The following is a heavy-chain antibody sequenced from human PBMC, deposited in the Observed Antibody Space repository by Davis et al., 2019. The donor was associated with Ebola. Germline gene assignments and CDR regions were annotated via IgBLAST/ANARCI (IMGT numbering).Heavy chain of an antibody. D-gene: IGHD1-26*01. J-gene: IGHJ6*04. CDR2: INHGGST. Sequence: SETLSLTCAGYGGSFSDYYWSWIRQPPGKGLEWIGEINHGGSTNYSPSLNSRVTISIDTSKNQFSLKVTSVTAADTAVYYCARRYSGRYSYHYGMDVWGKGTTVTVSS. CDR3: ARRYSGRYSYHYGMDV. CDR1: GGSFSDYY. V-gene: IGHV4-34*01.